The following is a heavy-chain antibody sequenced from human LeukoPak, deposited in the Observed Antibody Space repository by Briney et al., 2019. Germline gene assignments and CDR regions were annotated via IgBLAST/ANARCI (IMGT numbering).Heavy chain of an antibody. V-gene: IGHV1-8*01. D-gene: IGHD3-22*01. J-gene: IGHJ3*02. CDR3: ARRIHYYDSSGQRPHDAFDI. CDR2: MNPNSGNT. Sequence: ASVKVSCKASGYTFTSYDINWVRQATGQGLEWMGWMNPNSGNTGYAQKFQGRVTMARNTSISTAYMELSSLRSEDTAVYYCARRIHYYDSSGQRPHDAFDIWGQGTMVTVSS. CDR1: GYTFTSYD.